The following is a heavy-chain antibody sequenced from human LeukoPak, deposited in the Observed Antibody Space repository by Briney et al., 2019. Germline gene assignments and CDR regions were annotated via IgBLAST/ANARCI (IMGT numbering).Heavy chain of an antibody. V-gene: IGHV4-30-4*01. CDR1: GGSISSGDHY. J-gene: IGHJ4*02. Sequence: PSETLSLTCTVSGGSISSGDHYWSWIRQPPGKGLEWIGYIYYSGSTYYNPSLKSRVTISVDTSKNQFSLKLSSVTAADTAVYYCAGSLPGLDGDEVGTIGDYWGQGTLVTVSS. CDR2: IYYSGST. CDR3: AGSLPGLDGDEVGTIGDY. D-gene: IGHD2-21*02.